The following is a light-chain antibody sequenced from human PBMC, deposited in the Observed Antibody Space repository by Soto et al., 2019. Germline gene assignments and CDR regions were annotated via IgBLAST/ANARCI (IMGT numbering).Light chain of an antibody. CDR1: QSIRKN. CDR3: QQSHNYMYT. Sequence: ELVLSQSPATLSVSPGERATLSCRASQSIRKNLAWYQQKPGQAPTLPIYEASTRATGVPARFSGSGSGTEFTLTISSLQSEDFAIYYCQQSHNYMYTFGQGTKVDIK. CDR2: EAS. V-gene: IGKV3-15*01. J-gene: IGKJ2*01.